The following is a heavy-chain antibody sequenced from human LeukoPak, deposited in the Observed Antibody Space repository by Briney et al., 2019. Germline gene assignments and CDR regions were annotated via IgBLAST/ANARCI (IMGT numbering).Heavy chain of an antibody. CDR2: INPNSGGT. D-gene: IGHD2-21*02. V-gene: IGHV1-2*02. J-gene: IGHJ4*02. CDR3: ARPGAYCGGDCYSWFDY. Sequence: ASVKVSCKASGYTFTSYYMHWVRQAPGQGLEWMGWINPNSGGTNYAQKFQGRVTMTRDTSISTAYMELSRLRSDDTAVYYCARPGAYCGGDCYSWFDYWGQGTLVTVSS. CDR1: GYTFTSYY.